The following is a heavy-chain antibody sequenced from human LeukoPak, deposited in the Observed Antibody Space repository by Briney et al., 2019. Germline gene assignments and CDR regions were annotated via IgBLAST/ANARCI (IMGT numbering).Heavy chain of an antibody. D-gene: IGHD3-3*01. V-gene: IGHV1-58*02. CDR2: IVVGSGNT. CDR3: AADYRANDFWSGYYACDF. Sequence: GASVKVSCTASGFTFTSSAMQWVPQARGQRLEWLGWIVVGSGNTNYAQKFQERVTMTSDMSTSTAYMERSSLRSEDTVVYYCAADYRANDFWSGYYACDFWGQGTLVNVSS. CDR1: GFTFTSSA. J-gene: IGHJ3*01.